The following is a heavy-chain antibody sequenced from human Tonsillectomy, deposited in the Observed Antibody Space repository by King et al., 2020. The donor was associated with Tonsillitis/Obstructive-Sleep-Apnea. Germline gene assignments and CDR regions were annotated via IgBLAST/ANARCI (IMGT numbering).Heavy chain of an antibody. J-gene: IGHJ3*02. D-gene: IGHD3-3*01. CDR1: GGSISSSNYH. CDR2: IYYSGDT. CDR3: ARQDKITYYDFWSGYYSAFDI. Sequence: QLQESGPGLVKPSETLSLTCSVSGGSISSSNYHWGWIRQPPGKGLEWFGSIYYSGDTYYSPSLKSRVTISIDTSKNQFSLKLSSVTAADTAVYYCARQDKITYYDFWSGYYSAFDIWGQGTMVAVSS. V-gene: IGHV4-39*01.